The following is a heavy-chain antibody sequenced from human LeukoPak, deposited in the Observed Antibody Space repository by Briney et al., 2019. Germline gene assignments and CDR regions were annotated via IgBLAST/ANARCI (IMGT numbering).Heavy chain of an antibody. CDR2: INHSGST. Sequence: SETLSLTCAVYGGSFSGYYWSWIRQPPGKGLEWIGGINHSGSTNYNPSLKSRVTISVDTSKNQFSLKLSSVTAADTAVYYCARRSPLYGSGSYYLGYWGQGTLVTVSS. J-gene: IGHJ4*02. D-gene: IGHD3-10*01. CDR1: GGSFSGYY. CDR3: ARRSPLYGSGSYYLGY. V-gene: IGHV4-34*01.